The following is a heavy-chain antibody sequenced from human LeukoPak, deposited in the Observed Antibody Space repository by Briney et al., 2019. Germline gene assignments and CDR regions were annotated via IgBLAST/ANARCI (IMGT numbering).Heavy chain of an antibody. CDR1: GFTFSNYG. CDR3: AKFGRRFLWFGERLLYYYMDV. Sequence: GGSLRLSCAASGFTFSNYGMSWVRQAPGKGLEWVSTISGSGGNTYYADSVKGRFTISRDNSKNTLYLQMNSLRAEDTAVYYCAKFGRRFLWFGERLLYYYMDVWGKGTTVTISS. CDR2: ISGSGGNT. J-gene: IGHJ6*03. D-gene: IGHD3-10*01. V-gene: IGHV3-23*01.